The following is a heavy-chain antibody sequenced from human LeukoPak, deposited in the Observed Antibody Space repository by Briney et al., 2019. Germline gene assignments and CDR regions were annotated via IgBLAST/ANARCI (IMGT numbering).Heavy chain of an antibody. D-gene: IGHD3-3*01. J-gene: IGHJ6*02. CDR1: TFTFNNYC. CDR3: AKDGIAYYDFWSGPYYYGMDV. CDR2: ISYDGSNK. V-gene: IGHV3-30*18. Sequence: RRSLRLSCAAATFTFNNYCIHWVRQAPGEWLGWVAVISYDGSNKYYADSVKGRFTISRDNSKNTLYLQMNSLRAEDTAVYYCAKDGIAYYDFWSGPYYYGMDVWGQGTTVTVSS.